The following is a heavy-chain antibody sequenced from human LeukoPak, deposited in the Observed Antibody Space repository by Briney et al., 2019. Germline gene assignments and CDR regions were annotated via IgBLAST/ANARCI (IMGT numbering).Heavy chain of an antibody. Sequence: SVKVSCKASGGTFSSYAISWVRQAPGQGLEWMGGIIPFFGTASYAQKFQGRVTITTDESTSTAYMELSSLRSEDTAVYYCARGVVAPNYYYYYMDVWGKGTTVTVSS. CDR2: IIPFFGTA. V-gene: IGHV1-69*05. D-gene: IGHD2-15*01. CDR3: ARGVVAPNYYYYYMDV. J-gene: IGHJ6*03. CDR1: GGTFSSYA.